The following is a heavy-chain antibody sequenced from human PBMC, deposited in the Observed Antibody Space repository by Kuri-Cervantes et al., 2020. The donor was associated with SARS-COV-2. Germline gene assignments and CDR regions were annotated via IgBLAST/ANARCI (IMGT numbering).Heavy chain of an antibody. CDR1: GFTFSRSV. J-gene: IGHJ3*01. Sequence: GGSLRLSCSASGFTFSRSVVHWVRQAPGKGPEHVSTITLTGDSSYYADSVKGRFTISRDNSENTLYLHMRSLTIEDSAMYYCVKGEQRLFQTPFDFWGHGTMVTVSS. CDR3: VKGEQRLFQTPFDF. D-gene: IGHD1/OR15-1a*01. V-gene: IGHV3-64D*06. CDR2: ITLTGDSS.